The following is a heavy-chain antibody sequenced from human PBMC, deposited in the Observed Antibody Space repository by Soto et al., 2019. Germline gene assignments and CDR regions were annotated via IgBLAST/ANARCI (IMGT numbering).Heavy chain of an antibody. D-gene: IGHD3-3*01. Sequence: EVKLLESGGGLVQPGGSLRLSCVGSGFTFDSYAISWVRQAPGERLQWIAAISGSADGTDYAHSVRGRFTISRDNAKKMVHLQMDSLRVEDTAVYFCAKDTVGGYSFWSGYYSDGLDVWGQGTLVTVS. CDR2: ISGSADGT. J-gene: IGHJ3*01. CDR1: GFTFDSYA. V-gene: IGHV3-23*01. CDR3: AKDTVGGYSFWSGYYSDGLDV.